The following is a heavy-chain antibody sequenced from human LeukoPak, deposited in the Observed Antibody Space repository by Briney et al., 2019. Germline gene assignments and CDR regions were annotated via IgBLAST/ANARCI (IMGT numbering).Heavy chain of an antibody. CDR3: AKQDYYDSSGYYLADAFDI. D-gene: IGHD3-22*01. Sequence: ASVKVSCKASGGTFSSYAISWVRQAPGQGLEWMGGIIPIFGTANYAQKFQGRVTITTDESTSTAYMELSSLRSEDTAVYYCAKQDYYDSSGYYLADAFDIWGQGTMVIVSS. CDR2: IIPIFGTA. CDR1: GGTFSSYA. V-gene: IGHV1-69*05. J-gene: IGHJ3*02.